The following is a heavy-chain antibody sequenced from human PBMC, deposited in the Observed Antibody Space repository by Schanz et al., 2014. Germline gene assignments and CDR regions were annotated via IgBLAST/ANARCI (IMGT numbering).Heavy chain of an antibody. CDR2: IYYRGTT. D-gene: IGHD2-8*01. V-gene: IGHV4-30-4*07. CDR1: GDSISGGGYS. J-gene: IGHJ4*02. CDR3: ARVQRGDVYFDS. Sequence: QVQLQESGPGLVKPSQTLSLTCAVSGDSISGGGYSWSWIRQAPGGGLEWIGYIYYRGTTHYNPSLESRVTISIAKSTDQLSLKLPSVTAADTAVYFCARVQRGDVYFDSWGQGILVTVSS.